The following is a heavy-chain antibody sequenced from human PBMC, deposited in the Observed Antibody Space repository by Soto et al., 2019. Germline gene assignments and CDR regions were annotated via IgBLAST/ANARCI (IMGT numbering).Heavy chain of an antibody. CDR2: TTDTDGDR. Sequence: GGSLRLSCVASGITFRSRAMSWVRQAPGEGLEWVSVTTDTDGDRKYADSVRGRFTISRDNARNFFYLQMNSLTGEDTAVNYCTRDGYPFALDVWGLGTSVT. J-gene: IGHJ6*02. CDR1: GITFRSRA. D-gene: IGHD5-12*01. CDR3: TRDGYPFALDV. V-gene: IGHV3-23*01.